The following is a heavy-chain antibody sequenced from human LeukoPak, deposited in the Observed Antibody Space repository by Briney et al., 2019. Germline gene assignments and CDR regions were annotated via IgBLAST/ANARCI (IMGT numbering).Heavy chain of an antibody. V-gene: IGHV1-69*06. Sequence: SVKVSCKASGGTFSNYGISWVRQAPGQGLEWMGGIIPIFGTANYAQKFQGRVTITADKSTSTAYMELSSLRSEDTAVYYCARKVPNDSSGYYYRGQFDPWGQGTLVTVSS. CDR2: IIPIFGTA. J-gene: IGHJ5*02. D-gene: IGHD3-22*01. CDR3: ARKVPNDSSGYYYRGQFDP. CDR1: GGTFSNYG.